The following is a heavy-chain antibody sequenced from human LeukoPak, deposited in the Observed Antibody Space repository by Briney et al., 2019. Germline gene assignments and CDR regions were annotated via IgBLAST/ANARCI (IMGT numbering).Heavy chain of an antibody. CDR1: GGSISSYY. J-gene: IGHJ6*03. CDR2: IFYSGST. V-gene: IGHV4-59*12. Sequence: SETLSLTCTVSGGSISSYYWSWIRQPPGKGLEWIGYIFYSGSTNYNPSLKSRVTISVDTSKHQFSLKLSSVTAADTAVYYCARDIVVVTAPFYYYYYYMDVWGKGTTVTVSS. CDR3: ARDIVVVTAPFYYYYYYMDV. D-gene: IGHD2-21*02.